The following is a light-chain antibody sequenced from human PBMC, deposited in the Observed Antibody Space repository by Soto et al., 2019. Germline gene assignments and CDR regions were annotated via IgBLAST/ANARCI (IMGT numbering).Light chain of an antibody. CDR1: HPIRGH. J-gene: IGKJ1*01. CDR3: VQYLNSTSWT. V-gene: IGKV3-15*01. CDR2: DAS. Sequence: EILMTQSPSTLSVSPGEEATLSCRAPHPIRGHVAWYQQQLGQAPKLLIYDASTGSPGDPTRSSGSGSGTEFTLTLRTLQSVNFPDYLSVQYLNSTSWTFGQGPKV.